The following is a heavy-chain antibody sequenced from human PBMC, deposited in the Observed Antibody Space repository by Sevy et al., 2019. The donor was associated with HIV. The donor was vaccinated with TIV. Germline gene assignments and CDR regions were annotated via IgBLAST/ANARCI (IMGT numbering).Heavy chain of an antibody. V-gene: IGHV3-30*18. D-gene: IGHD3-10*01. CDR2: ILHDGSYR. J-gene: IGHJ6*02. CDR3: AKNRLPGSYFSRHGLDV. Sequence: GGSLRLSCAASGFTFSSYDMHWVRQAPGKGLEWVAIILHDGSYREYVDSVRGRFTMSRDNSKNTMYLQMNGLSIEDTAVYYCAKNRLPGSYFSRHGLDVWGRGTTVTVSS. CDR1: GFTFSSYD.